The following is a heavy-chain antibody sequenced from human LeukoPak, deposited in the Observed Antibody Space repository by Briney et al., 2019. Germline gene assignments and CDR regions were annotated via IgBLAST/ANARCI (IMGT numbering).Heavy chain of an antibody. CDR3: ATEKIGWLDP. CDR2: IISYNGNT. Sequence: SVKVSCKTSGQTFSIYGITWVRQATGQGLEWMGWIISYNGNTDYAQQFRGRITMSPDTSTNTAYMELRILRPDDTAIYYCATEKIGWLDPWGQGTLVTVSS. J-gene: IGHJ5*02. D-gene: IGHD5-12*01. CDR1: GQTFSIYG. V-gene: IGHV1-18*01.